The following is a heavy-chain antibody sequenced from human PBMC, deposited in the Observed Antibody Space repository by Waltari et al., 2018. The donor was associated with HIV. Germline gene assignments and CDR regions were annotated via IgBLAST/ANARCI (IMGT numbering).Heavy chain of an antibody. CDR1: GFTFTTYK. D-gene: IGHD3-16*02. CDR2: ISSVGSYI. CDR3: AGGGYDYAWGTYRPFDY. Sequence: EVQLVESGGDLVKPGGYLRLSGVASGFTFTTYKMNWVRQAAGKGLEWVSAISSVGSYIYYPDSFKGRFTISRDNAKNSLYLQMNSLRAEDTAVYYCAGGGYDYAWGTYRPFDYWGQGTLVTVSS. V-gene: IGHV3-21*03. J-gene: IGHJ4*02.